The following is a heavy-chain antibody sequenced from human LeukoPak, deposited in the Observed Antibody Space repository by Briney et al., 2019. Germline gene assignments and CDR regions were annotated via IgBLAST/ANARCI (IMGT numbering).Heavy chain of an antibody. J-gene: IGHJ4*02. D-gene: IGHD3-10*01. CDR3: ARVPYYYGSGSYPIDY. V-gene: IGHV4-38-2*02. CDR2: IDHSGST. Sequence: PSETLSLTYTVSNYSISSGYYWGWIRQPPGKGLEWIGSIDHSGSTYYNPSLKSRVTISVDTSKNQFSLKLSSVTAADTAVYYCARVPYYYGSGSYPIDYWGQGTLVTVSS. CDR1: NYSISSGYY.